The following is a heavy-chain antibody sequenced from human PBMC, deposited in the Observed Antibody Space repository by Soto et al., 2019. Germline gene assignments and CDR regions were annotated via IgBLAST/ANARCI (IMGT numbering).Heavy chain of an antibody. CDR3: ARVTMVIRDSDHFGVDV. CDR1: GYPISSPYS. J-gene: IGHJ6*02. V-gene: IGHV4-38-2*02. CDR2: IYHGGTT. D-gene: IGHD4-17*01. Sequence: PSETLSLTCPVSGYPISSPYSWGWIRQPPGKGLEWIGSIYHGGTTSYSPSLTSRVSISVDMTNNHVSLKLTSVTAADTAVYYCARVTMVIRDSDHFGVDVWGQGTMVTVSS.